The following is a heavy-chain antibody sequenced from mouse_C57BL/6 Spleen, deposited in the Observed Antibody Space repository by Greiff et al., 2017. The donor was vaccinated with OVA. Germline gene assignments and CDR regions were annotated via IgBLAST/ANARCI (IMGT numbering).Heavy chain of an antibody. D-gene: IGHD3-2*01. CDR1: GYTFTSYW. CDR2: IYPGSGST. Sequence: QVQLQQSGAELVKPGASVKMSCKASGYTFTSYWITWVKQRPGQGLEWIGDIYPGSGSTNYNEKFKSKATLTVDTSSSTAYMQLSSLTSEDSAVYYCARRRQPYWYFDVWGTGTTVTVSS. J-gene: IGHJ1*03. V-gene: IGHV1-55*01. CDR3: ARRRQPYWYFDV.